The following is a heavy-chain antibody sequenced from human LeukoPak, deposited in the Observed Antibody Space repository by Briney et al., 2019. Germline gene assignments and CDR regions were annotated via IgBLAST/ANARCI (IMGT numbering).Heavy chain of an antibody. J-gene: IGHJ4*02. CDR2: TRKKTNSYTT. CDR3: TRVVLVGTTYSYFDY. D-gene: IGHD1-26*01. Sequence: GGSLRLSCAASGFTFSSYSMNWVRQAPGKGLEWVGRTRKKTNSYTTEYAASVKGRFTISRDDSKNSLYLQMNSLKAEDTAVYYCTRVVLVGTTYSYFDYWGQGTLVTVSS. V-gene: IGHV3-72*01. CDR1: GFTFSSYS.